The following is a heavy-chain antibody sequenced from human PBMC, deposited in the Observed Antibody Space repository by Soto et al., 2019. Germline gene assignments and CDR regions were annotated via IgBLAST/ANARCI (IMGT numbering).Heavy chain of an antibody. V-gene: IGHV4-34*01. Sequence: SETLSLTCAFYGWSFSCYYLILIRQPPGKGLEWNGEINHSGSTNYNPSLKSRVTISVDTSKNQFSLKLSSVTAADTAVYYCARAGYTYGMDVWGQGTTVNVSS. CDR1: GWSFSCYY. CDR3: ARAGYTYGMDV. CDR2: INHSGST. D-gene: IGHD6-13*01. J-gene: IGHJ6*02.